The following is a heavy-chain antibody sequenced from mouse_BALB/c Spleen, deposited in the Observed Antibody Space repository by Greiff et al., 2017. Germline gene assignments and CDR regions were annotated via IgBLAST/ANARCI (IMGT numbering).Heavy chain of an antibody. CDR2: IWTGGGT. CDR3: VRDSYYGNGYAMDY. Sequence: VQRVESGPGLVAPSQSLSITCTVSGFSLTSYDISWIRQPPGKGLEWLGVIWTGGGTNYNSAFMSRLSISKDNSKSQVFLKMNSLQTDDTAIYYCVRDSYYGNGYAMDYWGQGTSVTVSS. J-gene: IGHJ4*01. V-gene: IGHV2-9-2*01. CDR1: GFSLTSYD. D-gene: IGHD2-10*01.